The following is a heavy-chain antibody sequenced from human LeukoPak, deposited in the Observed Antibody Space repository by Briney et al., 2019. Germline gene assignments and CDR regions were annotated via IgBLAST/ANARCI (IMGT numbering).Heavy chain of an antibody. J-gene: IGHJ4*02. CDR3: ARRKEVQTTFDY. CDR2: IKEDGSET. V-gene: IGHV3-7*01. Sequence: PGGSLRLSCAASGFVFSNYWMGWVRLAPGKGLEWVANIKEDGSETYYVDSVKGRFTISRDNAKNSLDLQMNSLRDEDTAVYYCARRKEVQTTFDYWGQGTLVTVSS. CDR1: GFVFSNYW. D-gene: IGHD4/OR15-4a*01.